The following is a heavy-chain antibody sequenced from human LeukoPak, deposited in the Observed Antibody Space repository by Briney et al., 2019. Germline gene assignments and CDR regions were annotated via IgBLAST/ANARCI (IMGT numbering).Heavy chain of an antibody. CDR3: ATEGHYYGSGSYSFLDY. V-gene: IGHV1-2*02. D-gene: IGHD3-10*01. Sequence: ASVKVSCKASGYTFTGYYMHWVRQAPGQGLEWMGWINPNSGGTNYAQKFQGRVTMTRDTSISTAYMELSRLRSDDTAVYYCATEGHYYGSGSYSFLDYWGQGTLVTVSS. J-gene: IGHJ4*02. CDR2: INPNSGGT. CDR1: GYTFTGYY.